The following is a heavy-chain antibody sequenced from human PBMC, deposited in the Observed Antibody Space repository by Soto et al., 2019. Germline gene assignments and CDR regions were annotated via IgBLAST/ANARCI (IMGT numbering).Heavy chain of an antibody. Sequence: QVQLVQSGTEVKKPASSVKVACKASEGTLKTYAITWVRQAPGHGLEWMGGITPFIGTTTYAQKFQGRLSITTDESTTTAYMELSSLKFDDTAVYYCATDRDHSYRYWGQGTLVTVSS. CDR3: ATDRDHSYRY. D-gene: IGHD3-16*02. CDR2: ITPFIGTT. V-gene: IGHV1-69*01. J-gene: IGHJ4*02. CDR1: EGTLKTYA.